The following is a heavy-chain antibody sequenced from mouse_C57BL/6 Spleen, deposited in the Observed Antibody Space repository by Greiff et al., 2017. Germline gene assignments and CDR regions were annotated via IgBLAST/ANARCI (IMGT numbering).Heavy chain of an antibody. CDR3: AIGYYEGYYAMDY. J-gene: IGHJ4*01. CDR2: INPNYGTT. V-gene: IGHV1-39*01. Sequence: VQLQQSGPELVRPGASVKISCKASGYSFTDYNMNWVKQSNGKSLEWIGVINPNYGTTSYNQKFKGKATLTVDQSSSTAYMQLNSLTSEDSAVYYCAIGYYEGYYAMDYWGQGTSVTVSS. CDR1: GYSFTDYN. D-gene: IGHD2-3*01.